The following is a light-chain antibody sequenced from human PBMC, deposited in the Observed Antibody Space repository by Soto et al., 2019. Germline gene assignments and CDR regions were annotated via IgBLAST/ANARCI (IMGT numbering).Light chain of an antibody. CDR2: GGT. CDR3: CSYAGITTYYV. CDR1: SSDVGSYNL. J-gene: IGLJ1*01. V-gene: IGLV2-23*01. Sequence: QSEQNQPASVSGSPGQSSPIICTGTSSDVGSYNLVSWYQQHPGEAPKLMIYGGTKRPSGVSNRFSGSKSGNTASLTISGLQAEDEADYYCCSYAGITTYYVFGTGTKVTVL.